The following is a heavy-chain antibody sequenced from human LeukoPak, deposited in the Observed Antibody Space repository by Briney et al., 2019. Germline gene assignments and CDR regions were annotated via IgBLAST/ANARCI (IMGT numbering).Heavy chain of an antibody. J-gene: IGHJ5*02. Sequence: SETLSLTCAVYGGSFSGYYWSWIRQPPGKGLEWIGEINHSGSTNYNPSLKSRVTISVDTSKNQFSLKLSSVTAADTAVYYCARVGPRVTIFGVVIIPHNWFDPWGQGTLVTVSS. D-gene: IGHD3-3*01. CDR3: ARVGPRVTIFGVVIIPHNWFDP. V-gene: IGHV4-34*01. CDR1: GGSFSGYY. CDR2: INHSGST.